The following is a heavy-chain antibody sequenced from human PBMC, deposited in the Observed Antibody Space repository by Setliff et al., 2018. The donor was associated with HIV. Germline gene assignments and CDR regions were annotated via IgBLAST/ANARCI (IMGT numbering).Heavy chain of an antibody. J-gene: IGHJ4*02. D-gene: IGHD3-22*01. CDR1: GYTFTSYG. Sequence: ASVKVSCKASGYTFTSYGIIWVRQAPGQGLEWMGWISAYNGNTNYAQKLQGRLTMTTDTSTSTAYMELRSLRSDDTAVYYCARALHYCDSSGYSDYWGQGTLVTVSS. V-gene: IGHV1-18*01. CDR2: ISAYNGNT. CDR3: ARALHYCDSSGYSDY.